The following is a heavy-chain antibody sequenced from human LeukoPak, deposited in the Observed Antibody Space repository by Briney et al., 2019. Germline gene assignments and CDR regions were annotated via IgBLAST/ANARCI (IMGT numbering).Heavy chain of an antibody. Sequence: GGSLRLSCAASGFYFGAYEMNWVRQAPGKGPEWVAYFAGSDSTKYYADSVRGRFTISRDNAKKSLYLQMSSLRAEDRALYYCPAPGYHLDSWGQGTLVTVSS. CDR1: GFYFGAYE. D-gene: IGHD3-9*01. CDR3: PAPGYHLDS. CDR2: FAGSDSTK. V-gene: IGHV3-48*03. J-gene: IGHJ4*02.